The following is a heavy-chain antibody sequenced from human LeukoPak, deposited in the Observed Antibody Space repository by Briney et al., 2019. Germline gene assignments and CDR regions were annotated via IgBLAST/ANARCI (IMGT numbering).Heavy chain of an antibody. CDR2: IYYSGNI. Sequence: SETLSLTCTVSGGSISSYYWSWIRQPPGKGLEWIGYIYYSGNINYNPSLKSRVTILVDTSKDQFSLNLSSVTAADTAVYYCARVSADSSGYNFDYWGQGTLVTVSS. CDR1: GGSISSYY. J-gene: IGHJ4*02. D-gene: IGHD3-22*01. CDR3: ARVSADSSGYNFDY. V-gene: IGHV4-59*12.